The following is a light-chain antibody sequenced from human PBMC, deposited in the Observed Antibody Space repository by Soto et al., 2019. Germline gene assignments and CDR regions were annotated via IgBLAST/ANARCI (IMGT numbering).Light chain of an antibody. CDR1: QSVSSSS. CDR3: QQYGSSPYT. CDR2: GAS. V-gene: IGKV3-20*01. Sequence: EIVLTQSPGTLSLSPGERATLSCRASQSVSSSSLAWYQQKPGQAPRLLIYGASSRATGIPDRFSGSGSGTHFTLTISRLEPEDFAVCYCQQYGSSPYTFGQGTKLEIK. J-gene: IGKJ2*01.